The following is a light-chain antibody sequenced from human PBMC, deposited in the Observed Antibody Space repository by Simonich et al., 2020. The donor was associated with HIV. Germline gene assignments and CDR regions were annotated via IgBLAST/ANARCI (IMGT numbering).Light chain of an antibody. Sequence: DIQMTQSPSSLSASVRDRVTITCRASQSISTYLNWYQQKPGQAPKLLIYAASSLQSGVPSRFSGSGSGTDFTLTISSLQPEDFATYYCQQANSFPRTFGQGTKVEI. J-gene: IGKJ1*01. V-gene: IGKV1-39*01. CDR2: AAS. CDR3: QQANSFPRT. CDR1: QSISTY.